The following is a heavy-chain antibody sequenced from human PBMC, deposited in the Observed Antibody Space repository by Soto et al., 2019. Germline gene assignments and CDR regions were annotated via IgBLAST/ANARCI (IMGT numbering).Heavy chain of an antibody. Sequence: GGSLRLSCAASGFTFSSYGMHWVRQAPGKGLEWVAVISYDGSNKYYADSVKGRFTISRDNSKNTLYLQMNSLRAEDTAVYYCAKDHEYCSGGSCSDYYFDYWGQGTLVTVSS. J-gene: IGHJ4*02. CDR1: GFTFSSYG. CDR2: ISYDGSNK. D-gene: IGHD2-15*01. CDR3: AKDHEYCSGGSCSDYYFDY. V-gene: IGHV3-30*18.